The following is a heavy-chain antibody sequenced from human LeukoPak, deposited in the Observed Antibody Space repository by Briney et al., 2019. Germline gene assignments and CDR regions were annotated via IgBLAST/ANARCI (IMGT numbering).Heavy chain of an antibody. D-gene: IGHD6-13*01. CDR1: GFTFSSYW. V-gene: IGHV3-7*03. CDR2: IKQDGSEK. Sequence: GGSLRLSCAASGFTFSSYWMSWVRQAPGKGLEWVANIKQDGSEKYYVDSVKGRFTISRDNAKNSLYLQMNSLRAEDTAVHYCARGRGTWYSSSWERYFDYWGQGTLVTVSS. CDR3: ARGRGTWYSSSWERYFDY. J-gene: IGHJ4*02.